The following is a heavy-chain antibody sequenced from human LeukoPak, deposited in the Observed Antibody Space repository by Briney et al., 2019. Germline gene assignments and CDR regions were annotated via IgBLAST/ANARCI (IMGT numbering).Heavy chain of an antibody. CDR3: ARTSLKMATATNWFDP. Sequence: PGGSLRLSCAASGFTFSSYEMNWVRQAPGKGLEWVSYISSSGTTIHYADSVRGRFTISRDNAKNSLYLQMSSLRAEDTAVYYCARTSLKMATATNWFDPWGQGTLVTVSS. D-gene: IGHD5-24*01. CDR2: ISSSGTTI. J-gene: IGHJ5*02. CDR1: GFTFSSYE. V-gene: IGHV3-48*03.